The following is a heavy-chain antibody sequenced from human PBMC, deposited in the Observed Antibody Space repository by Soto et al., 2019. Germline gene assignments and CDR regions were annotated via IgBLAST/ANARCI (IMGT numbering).Heavy chain of an antibody. CDR1: GYSFTSYW. Sequence: GESLKISCKGSGYSFTSYWIGWVRQMPGKGLEWMGIIYPGDSDTRYSPSFQGQVTISADKSISTAYLQWSSLKASDTAMYYCARQRSAGQLWFSMSYNWFDPWGQGTLVTVSS. CDR2: IYPGDSDT. J-gene: IGHJ5*02. CDR3: ARQRSAGQLWFSMSYNWFDP. V-gene: IGHV5-51*01. D-gene: IGHD5-18*01.